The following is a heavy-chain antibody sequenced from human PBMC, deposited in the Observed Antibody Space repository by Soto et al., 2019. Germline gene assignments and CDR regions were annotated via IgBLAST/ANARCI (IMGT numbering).Heavy chain of an antibody. V-gene: IGHV4-39*01. Sequence: QLQLQESGPGLVKPSETLSLTCAVSGGSISSSSYYWGWIRQPPGKGLEWIGSIYSGNTYYIPSLKSRVTISVDTSKNQFSLKLTSVTAADTAVYYCARHGAAAGTNWYFDLWGRGTLVTVSP. CDR1: GGSISSSSYY. D-gene: IGHD6-13*01. CDR2: IYSGNT. CDR3: ARHGAAAGTNWYFDL. J-gene: IGHJ2*01.